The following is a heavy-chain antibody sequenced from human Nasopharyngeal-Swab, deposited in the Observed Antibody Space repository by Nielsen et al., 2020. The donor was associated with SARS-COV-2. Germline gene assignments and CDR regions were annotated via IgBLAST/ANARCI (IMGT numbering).Heavy chain of an antibody. J-gene: IGHJ4*02. Sequence: GESLKISCAASGFIFSDYYMSWVRQAPGKGLEWVSYISTSGTTIYYADSVKGRFTISRDNAKNSLHLQMNSLRAEDTAVYYCARDSYTNGLVKTFWGQGTLVTVSS. V-gene: IGHV3-11*04. CDR2: ISTSGTTI. D-gene: IGHD4-11*01. CDR3: ARDSYTNGLVKTF. CDR1: GFIFSDYY.